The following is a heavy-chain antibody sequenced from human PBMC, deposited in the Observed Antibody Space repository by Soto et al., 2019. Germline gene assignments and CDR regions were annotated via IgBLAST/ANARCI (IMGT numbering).Heavy chain of an antibody. CDR2: ISYDGGSK. D-gene: IGHD2-21*01. CDR1: GFTFSTYG. J-gene: IGHJ4*02. V-gene: IGHV3-30*18. Sequence: QVQLVGSGGGVVQPGKSLRLSCAASGFTFSTYGIHWVRQAPGKGLEWVALISYDGGSKYYGDSVKGRFIISRDNSHNTVSLQMNSLSADDTAVYFCAKEQLAMTVVVAVYFDPWGQGTCSPSPQ. CDR3: AKEQLAMTVVVAVYFDP.